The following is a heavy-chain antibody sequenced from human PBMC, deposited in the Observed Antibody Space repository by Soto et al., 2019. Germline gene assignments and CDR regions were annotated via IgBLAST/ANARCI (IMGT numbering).Heavy chain of an antibody. Sequence: QVQLQQWGAGLLKPSETLSLTCAVYGGSFSGYYWSWIRQPPGKGLEWIGEINHSGSTNYNPSLKSRVTITVDTSKHQFSLKLSSVTAADTAVYYCARRSREYYDSSRISWFDPWGQGTLVTVSS. CDR3: ARRSREYYDSSRISWFDP. J-gene: IGHJ5*02. D-gene: IGHD3-10*01. CDR1: GGSFSGYY. V-gene: IGHV4-34*01. CDR2: INHSGST.